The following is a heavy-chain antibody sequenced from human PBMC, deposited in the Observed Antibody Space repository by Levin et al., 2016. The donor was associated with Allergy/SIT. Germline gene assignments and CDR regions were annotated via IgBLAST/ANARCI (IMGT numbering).Heavy chain of an antibody. CDR2: IFNSGST. J-gene: IGHJ4*02. CDR1: GDSISSDY. CDR3: ARVRRGYTSGPYDS. D-gene: IGHD3-22*01. Sequence: GSLRLSCTVSGDSISSDYWSWIRQPPGKGLEWVGYIFNSGSTNXNPPLKSRVTMSLDTAMNRISLHLTSVTAEDTAVYYCARVRRGYTSGPYDSWGLGTLVTVS. V-gene: IGHV4-59*13.